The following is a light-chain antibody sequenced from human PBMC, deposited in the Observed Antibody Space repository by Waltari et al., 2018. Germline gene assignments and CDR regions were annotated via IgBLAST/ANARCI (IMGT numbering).Light chain of an antibody. CDR2: AAS. CDR1: QTISSY. Sequence: DIQMTQSPSSLSASVGDRVTITCRASQTISSYLSWYQQKPGKAPNLLIYAASSLQSGVPSRFSGSGSGTDFTLTISSLQPDDFATYYCQQYNSPPWTFGQGTKVEIK. J-gene: IGKJ1*01. CDR3: QQYNSPPWT. V-gene: IGKV1-39*01.